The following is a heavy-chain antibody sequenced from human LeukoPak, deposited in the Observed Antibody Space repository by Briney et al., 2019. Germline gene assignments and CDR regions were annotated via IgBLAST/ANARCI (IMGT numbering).Heavy chain of an antibody. D-gene: IGHD6-13*01. CDR3: AKDLGGEYSRSFDY. CDR2: ISYDGSNK. V-gene: IGHV3-30-3*01. Sequence: GGSLRLSCAASGFTFSSYAMHWVRQAPGKGLEWVAVISYDGSNKYYADSVKGRFTISRDNSKNTLYLQMNSLRAEDTAVYYCAKDLGGEYSRSFDYWGQGTLVTVSS. J-gene: IGHJ4*02. CDR1: GFTFSSYA.